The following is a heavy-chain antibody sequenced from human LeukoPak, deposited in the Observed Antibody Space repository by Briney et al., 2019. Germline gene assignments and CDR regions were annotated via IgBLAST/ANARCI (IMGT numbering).Heavy chain of an antibody. V-gene: IGHV3-23*01. Sequence: PGGSLRLSCAASGFIFSSYSMNWVRQAPGKGLEWVSVISGDGGSTYYADSVKGRFTISRDNSKNTLFLQMNSLRGEDSALYYCAKDFLRTGGATGNPYDAFDVWGQGTMVTISS. D-gene: IGHD1-26*01. CDR1: GFIFSSYS. CDR2: ISGDGGST. J-gene: IGHJ3*01. CDR3: AKDFLRTGGATGNPYDAFDV.